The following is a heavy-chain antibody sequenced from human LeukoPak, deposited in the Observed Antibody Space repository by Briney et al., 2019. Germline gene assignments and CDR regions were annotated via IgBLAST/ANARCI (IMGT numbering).Heavy chain of an antibody. CDR1: GYSFTYHW. CDR2: IFPGDSDI. Sequence: GESLKISCQGSGYSFTYHWIAWVRQMPGKGLEWMGIIFPGDSDIRYSPSFQGQVTISVDKSISTAYLQWSSLKASDTAMYYCACTRVTGALDIWGQGTMVTVSS. V-gene: IGHV5-51*01. D-gene: IGHD4-23*01. CDR3: ACTRVTGALDI. J-gene: IGHJ3*02.